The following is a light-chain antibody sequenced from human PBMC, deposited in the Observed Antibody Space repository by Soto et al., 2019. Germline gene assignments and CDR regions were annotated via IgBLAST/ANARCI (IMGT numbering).Light chain of an antibody. CDR3: AAWVDTLSSWV. CDR1: LQNIY. Sequence: QAVVTQPPSASGTPGQGVTISCSGDLQNIYIYWYQQLPGAAPRLLILRNNQRPSGVPDRFSGSKSDTSASLAIRGVRSEDEATYFCAAWVDTLSSWVFGGGTKLTVL. J-gene: IGLJ3*02. CDR2: RNN. V-gene: IGLV1-47*01.